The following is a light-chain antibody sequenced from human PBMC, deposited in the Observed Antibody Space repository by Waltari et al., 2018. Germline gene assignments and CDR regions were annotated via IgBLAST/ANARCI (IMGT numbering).Light chain of an antibody. CDR1: QNLLYSNGNNY. CDR3: MQALQIPQT. V-gene: IGKV2-28*01. J-gene: IGKJ4*01. Sequence: EIVLTQSQLLLPVTPGEPASISCRSSQNLLYSNGNNYLDWYLQKPGQSPQLLILLGSNRASGVPDRFSGSGSGTDFTLKITRVEAEDVGVYYCMQALQIPQTFGGGTKVEIK. CDR2: LGS.